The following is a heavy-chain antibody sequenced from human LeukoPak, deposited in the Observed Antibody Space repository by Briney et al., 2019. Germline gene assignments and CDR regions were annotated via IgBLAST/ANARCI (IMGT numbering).Heavy chain of an antibody. CDR2: IRYDGSIK. J-gene: IGHJ4*02. V-gene: IGHV3-30*02. CDR3: AKGSAYYFDY. CDR1: GFLFSNYG. Sequence: GGSLRLSCGASGFLFSNYGMHWVRQAPGKGLEWVAFIRYDGSIKYYADSVKDRLTMSRDNSKNTLYLQMNGLRVEDTAVYYCAKGSAYYFDYWGQGTLVTVSS.